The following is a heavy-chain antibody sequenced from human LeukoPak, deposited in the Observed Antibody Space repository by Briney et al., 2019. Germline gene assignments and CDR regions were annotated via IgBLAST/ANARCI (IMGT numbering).Heavy chain of an antibody. Sequence: ASVKVSCKASGYTFTSYYMHWVRQAPGQGLEWMGIINPSGGTTNYAQKFQGRVTMTRDTSTSTVYMELSSLRSEDTAVYYCARFLLTEPNWFDPWGQGTLVTVSS. D-gene: IGHD1-14*01. CDR1: GYTFTSYY. V-gene: IGHV1-46*01. J-gene: IGHJ5*02. CDR2: INPSGGTT. CDR3: ARFLLTEPNWFDP.